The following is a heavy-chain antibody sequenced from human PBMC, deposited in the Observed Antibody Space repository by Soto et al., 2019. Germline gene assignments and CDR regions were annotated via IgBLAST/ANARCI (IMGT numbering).Heavy chain of an antibody. CDR1: GFTFSSYG. CDR2: IWYDGGNQ. CDR3: VREVEMAKYYFDY. V-gene: IGHV3-33*01. D-gene: IGHD5-12*01. Sequence: GWSLRLSCAASGFTFSSYGMHWVRQAPGKGLEWVAVIWYDGGNQFYADSVKGRFTISRDNSKNTLYLQMNSLRAEDTAVYYCVREVEMAKYYFDYWGQGTLVTVSS. J-gene: IGHJ4*02.